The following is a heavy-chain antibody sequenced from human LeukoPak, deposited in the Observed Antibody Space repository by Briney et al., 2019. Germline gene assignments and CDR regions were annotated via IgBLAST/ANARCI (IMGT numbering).Heavy chain of an antibody. CDR3: ARPVRPRDLVWDY. CDR2: IYYSGST. J-gene: IGHJ4*02. CDR1: GGSISSSSYY. V-gene: IGHV4-39*01. D-gene: IGHD3-16*01. Sequence: PSETLSLTCTVSGGSISSSSYYWGWIRQPPGKGLEWIGSIYYSGSTYYNPSLKSRVTISVDTSKNQFSLKLSSVTAADTAVYYCARPVRPRDLVWDYWGQGTLVTVSS.